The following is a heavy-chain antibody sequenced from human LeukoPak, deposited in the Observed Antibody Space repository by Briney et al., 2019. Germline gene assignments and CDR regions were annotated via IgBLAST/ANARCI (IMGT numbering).Heavy chain of an antibody. CDR3: AKKVGSKLWADLDY. CDR2: ISGSGGST. Sequence: GGSLRLSCAASGFTFSSYGMSWVRQAPGKGLEWVSAISGSGGSTYYADSVKGRFTISRDNSKNTLYLQMNSLRAEDTAVYYCAKKVGSKLWADLDYWGQGTLVTVSS. CDR1: GFTFSSYG. V-gene: IGHV3-23*01. D-gene: IGHD5-18*01. J-gene: IGHJ4*02.